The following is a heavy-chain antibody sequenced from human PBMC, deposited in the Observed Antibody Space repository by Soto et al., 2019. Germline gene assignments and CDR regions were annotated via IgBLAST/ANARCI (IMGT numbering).Heavy chain of an antibody. Sequence: GGSLRLSCAASGFIFNSYAMHRVRQAPGKGLEWVTVISYDGSNKYYTDSVKGRFTISRDNSKNTLYLQMNSLRAEDTAVYYCARDLSAETAMGIEYWGQGTPVTVSS. CDR3: ARDLSAETAMGIEY. V-gene: IGHV3-30-3*01. D-gene: IGHD5-18*01. CDR2: ISYDGSNK. J-gene: IGHJ4*02. CDR1: GFIFNSYA.